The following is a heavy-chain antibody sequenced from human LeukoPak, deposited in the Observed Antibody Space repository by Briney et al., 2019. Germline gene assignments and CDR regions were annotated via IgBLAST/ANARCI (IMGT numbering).Heavy chain of an antibody. J-gene: IGHJ4*02. D-gene: IGHD4-17*01. Sequence: SETLSLTCTVSGGSISSSSYYWGWIRQPPGKGLEWIGSIYYSGSTYYNPSLKSRVTISVDTSKNQFSLKLGSVTAADTAVYYCARDWDYGVNPRGPFDYWGQGTLVTVSS. V-gene: IGHV4-39*07. CDR3: ARDWDYGVNPRGPFDY. CDR2: IYYSGST. CDR1: GGSISSSSYY.